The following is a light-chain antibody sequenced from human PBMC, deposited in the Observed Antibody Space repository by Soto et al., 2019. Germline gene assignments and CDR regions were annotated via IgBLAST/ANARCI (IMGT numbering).Light chain of an antibody. J-gene: IGKJ4*01. CDR2: AAS. CDR3: QQSYSIPLT. CDR1: QSISSY. V-gene: IGKV1-39*01. Sequence: DIQMTQSPSSLSASVGDRVTITCRASQSISSYLNWYQQKPGKAPKLLIYAASSLQSVVPSRFSGSGSGTDFTLTISSLQPENCATYYFQQSYSIPLTFGGGTKVEIK.